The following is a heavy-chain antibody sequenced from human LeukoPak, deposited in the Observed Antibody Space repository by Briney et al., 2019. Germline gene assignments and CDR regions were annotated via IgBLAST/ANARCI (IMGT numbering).Heavy chain of an antibody. Sequence: TGGSLRLSCAASGFTFSSYAMSWVRPAPGKGLEWVSAISGSGSSTYYADSVKGRFTISRDNSKNTLYLQRNSLRAEDTAVYYCAKDGPYGAGSKSFDYWGQGTLVTVSS. CDR2: ISGSGSST. CDR1: GFTFSSYA. V-gene: IGHV3-23*01. J-gene: IGHJ4*02. CDR3: AKDGPYGAGSKSFDY. D-gene: IGHD3-10*01.